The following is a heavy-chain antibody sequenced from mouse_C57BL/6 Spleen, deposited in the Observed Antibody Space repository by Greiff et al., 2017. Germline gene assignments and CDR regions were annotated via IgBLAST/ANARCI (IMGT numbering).Heavy chain of an antibody. CDR1: GFTFSSYA. J-gene: IGHJ2*01. Sequence: EVQGVESGGGLVKPGGSLKLSCAASGFTFSSYAMSWVRQTPEKRLEWVATISDGGSYTYYPDNVKGRFTISRDNAKNNLYLQMSHLKSEDTAMYYCARGQKYFDYWGQGTTLTVSS. V-gene: IGHV5-4*01. CDR2: ISDGGSYT. CDR3: ARGQKYFDY.